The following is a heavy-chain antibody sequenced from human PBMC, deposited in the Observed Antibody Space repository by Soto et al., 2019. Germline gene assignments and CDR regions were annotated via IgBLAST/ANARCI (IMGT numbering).Heavy chain of an antibody. J-gene: IGHJ4*02. CDR2: IYYSGST. CDR3: ARVKTYGYDY. CDR1: GGSVSSDNYY. Sequence: PSETLSLTCTVSGGSVSSDNYYWSWVRQPPGKGLEWIGYIYYSGSTNYNPSLKSRVTISGDTSRNQFSLKLSSVTAADTAVYYCARVKTYGYDYWGQGTLGTSPQ. D-gene: IGHD5-18*01. V-gene: IGHV4-61*01.